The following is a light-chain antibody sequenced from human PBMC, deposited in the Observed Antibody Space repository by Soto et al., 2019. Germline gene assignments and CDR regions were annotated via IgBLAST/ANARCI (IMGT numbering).Light chain of an antibody. CDR1: QSVGSAY. CDR2: GAS. V-gene: IGKV3-20*01. CDR3: QHYGRSPS. J-gene: IGKJ1*01. Sequence: EIVLTQSPGTLSLSPGERATLSCRASQSVGSAYVGWYQQKPGQAPRLLIFGASRGATGIPDRFSGSGSGTNFTLTITKVEPEDSAVYYCQHYGRSPSFGRGTKVEIK.